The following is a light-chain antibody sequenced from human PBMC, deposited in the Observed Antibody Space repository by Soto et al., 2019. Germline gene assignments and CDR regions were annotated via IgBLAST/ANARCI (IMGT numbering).Light chain of an antibody. J-gene: IGKJ5*01. Sequence: EIVLTQSPGTLSLSPGERATLSCRASQSVSSSYLAWYQQKPGQAPRLLIYGASSRATGIPDRFSGSGSGTDFTLTISRLEPDDFAVYYCQQYGSSPSIFGQGTRLEIK. CDR2: GAS. CDR1: QSVSSSY. CDR3: QQYGSSPSI. V-gene: IGKV3-20*01.